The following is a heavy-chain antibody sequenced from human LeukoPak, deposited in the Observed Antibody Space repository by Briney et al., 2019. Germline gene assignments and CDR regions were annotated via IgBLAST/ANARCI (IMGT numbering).Heavy chain of an antibody. V-gene: IGHV3-23*01. CDR2: ISGSGGST. D-gene: IGHD6-19*01. CDR3: AKVRAQWLVLLQYYFDY. CDR1: GFTFSSYA. J-gene: IGHJ4*02. Sequence: QPGGSLRLSCAASGFTFSSYAMGWVRQAPGKGLEWVSAISGSGGSTYYADSVKGRFTISRDNSKNTLYLQMNSLRAEDTAVYYCAKVRAQWLVLLQYYFDYWGQGTLVTVSS.